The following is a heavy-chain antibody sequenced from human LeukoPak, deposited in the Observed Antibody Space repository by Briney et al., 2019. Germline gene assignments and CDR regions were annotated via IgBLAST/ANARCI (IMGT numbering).Heavy chain of an antibody. V-gene: IGHV3-23*01. CDR1: GFTFSNYA. CDR3: AKGQESYYDSSGYYPFDY. D-gene: IGHD3-22*01. Sequence: NPGGSLRLSCAASGFTFSNYAMAWVRQAPGKGLKWVSAISASGGTTYYADSVKGRFTISRDNTRNTLYLHMNSLRAEDTALYYCAKGQESYYDSSGYYPFDYWGQGTVVTVSP. J-gene: IGHJ4*02. CDR2: ISASGGTT.